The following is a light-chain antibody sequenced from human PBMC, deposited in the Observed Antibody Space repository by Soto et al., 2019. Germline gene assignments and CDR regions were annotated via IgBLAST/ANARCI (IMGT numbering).Light chain of an antibody. CDR3: CSYAGSSTLV. Sequence: QSALTPPASVSGSPGQSTTISCTGTSSDVGSYNLVSWYQQHPGKAPKLMIYEGSKRPSGVSNRFSGSKSGNTASLTISGLQAEDEADYYCCSYAGSSTLVVGGGTKLTVL. CDR2: EGS. J-gene: IGLJ2*01. CDR1: SSDVGSYNL. V-gene: IGLV2-23*01.